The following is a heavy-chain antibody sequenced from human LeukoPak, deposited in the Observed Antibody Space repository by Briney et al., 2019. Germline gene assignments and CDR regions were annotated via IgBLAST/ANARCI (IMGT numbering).Heavy chain of an antibody. CDR3: AKWGDYDILTGYYDSDY. CDR2: IVGTGGST. J-gene: IGHJ4*02. CDR1: GFTFSNYA. D-gene: IGHD3-9*01. Sequence: PGGSLRLSCAASGFTFSNYAVSWVRQAPGKGLEWVSAIVGTGGSTYYTDSVKGRFTISRDNSKNTLYLQMNSLRAEDTAVYYCAKWGDYDILTGYYDSDYWGQGTLVTVSS. V-gene: IGHV3-23*01.